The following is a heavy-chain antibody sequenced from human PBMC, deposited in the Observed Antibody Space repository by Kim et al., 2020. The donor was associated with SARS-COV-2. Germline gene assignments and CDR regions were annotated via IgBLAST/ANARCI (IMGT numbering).Heavy chain of an antibody. D-gene: IGHD2-8*01. CDR3: ASPGRTYGNAFDF. Sequence: SETLSLTCTVSGGSVSSGGYCWSWIRQHPGKGLEWIGYICYSGSTYYNPSLESRITISVDTSKNHFSLTLNSVTAADTAVYYCASPGRTYGNAFDFWG. CDR2: ICYSGST. V-gene: IGHV4-31*03. J-gene: IGHJ3*01. CDR1: GGSVSSGGYC.